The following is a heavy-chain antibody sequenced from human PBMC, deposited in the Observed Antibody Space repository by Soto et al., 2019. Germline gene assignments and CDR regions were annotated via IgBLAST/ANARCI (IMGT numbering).Heavy chain of an antibody. J-gene: IGHJ4*02. CDR3: ARGYWSGYDLDY. CDR2: IKSSGATI. D-gene: IGHD3-3*01. V-gene: IGHV3-48*02. Sequence: EVQLVESGGGLVQTGGSLRLSCAASGFTFSSHSMNWVRQAPGKGLEWVAYIKSSGATIYYADSVKGRFTISRDNAMNSLYLQMNSLRDEDTAVYYCARGYWSGYDLDYWGQGTLVTVSS. CDR1: GFTFSSHS.